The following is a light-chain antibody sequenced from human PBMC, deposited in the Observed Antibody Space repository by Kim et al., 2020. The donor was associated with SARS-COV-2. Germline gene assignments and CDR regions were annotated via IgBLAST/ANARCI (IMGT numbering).Light chain of an antibody. V-gene: IGLV1-40*01. CDR3: QSFDSSLSAL. Sequence: GQGVTISCTGSSSNSGAGYDVHWYQHLPGTAPKLLIYGNNNRPSGVPDRFSGSKSGTSASLAITGLQAEDEADYYCQSFDSSLSALFGGGTQLTVL. J-gene: IGLJ3*02. CDR1: SSNSGAGYD. CDR2: GNN.